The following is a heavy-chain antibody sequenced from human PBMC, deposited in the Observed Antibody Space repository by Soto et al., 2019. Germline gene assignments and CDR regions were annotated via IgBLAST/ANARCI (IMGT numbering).Heavy chain of an antibody. CDR3: ARHGRDHYVSSAYHYDLDY. CDR2: IDLTDSYT. V-gene: IGHV5-10-1*01. Sequence: GESLKISCKASGYTFRYNWITWVRQMPGKGLEWMGRIDLTDSYTSYSPSFQGHVSFSADTSINTTYLQWSSLSASDNAMYYCARHGRDHYVSSAYHYDLDYWGQGTPVTVSS. D-gene: IGHD3-22*01. CDR1: GYTFRYNW. J-gene: IGHJ4*02.